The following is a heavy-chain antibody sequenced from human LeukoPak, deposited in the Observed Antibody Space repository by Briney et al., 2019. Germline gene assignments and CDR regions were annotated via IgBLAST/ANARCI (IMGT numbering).Heavy chain of an antibody. J-gene: IGHJ4*02. CDR1: GSTFSGYW. V-gene: IGHV3-7*04. CDR3: AGGTGWLIDY. Sequence: PGGSLRLSCAASGSTFSGYWMNWVRQVPGKGLEWVANIKQDGSEKYYVDSVKGRFTISRDNAKNSLYLQLNSLRAEDTAVYDCAGGTGWLIDYWGQGTLVTVSS. D-gene: IGHD6-19*01. CDR2: IKQDGSEK.